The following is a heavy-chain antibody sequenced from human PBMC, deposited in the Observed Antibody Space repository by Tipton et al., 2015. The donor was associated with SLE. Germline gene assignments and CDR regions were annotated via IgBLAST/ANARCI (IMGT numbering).Heavy chain of an antibody. CDR1: GGSINSDSYY. J-gene: IGHJ3*02. D-gene: IGHD3-16*01. V-gene: IGHV4-39*07. CDR2: LYYTGST. CDR3: ARDIVLGGGAFDI. Sequence: TLSLTCTVSGGSINSDSYYWGWIRQSPGKGLERIGSLYYTGSTYYNPSLKSRLTISLDTPKNQFSLKLSSVTAADTAVYYCARDIVLGGGAFDIWGQGTMVTVSS.